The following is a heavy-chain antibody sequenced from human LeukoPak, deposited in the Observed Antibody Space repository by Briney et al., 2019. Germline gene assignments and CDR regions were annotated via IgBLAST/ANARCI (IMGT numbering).Heavy chain of an antibody. CDR2: SRDEAKSYST. CDR1: GFIFSGHY. D-gene: IGHD1-26*01. J-gene: IGHJ4*02. CDR3: ARRSNSYYTFDY. Sequence: GGPLRLSCALSGFIFSGHYMDWVRQAPGKGLEWLARSRDEAKSYSTEHAASVKGRFTISRDNSKNSLYLQMNSLKTEDTAVYYCARRSNSYYTFDYWGQGTLVTVSS. V-gene: IGHV3-72*01.